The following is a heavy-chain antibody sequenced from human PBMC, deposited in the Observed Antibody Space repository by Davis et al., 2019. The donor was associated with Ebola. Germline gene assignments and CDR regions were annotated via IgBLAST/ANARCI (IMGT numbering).Heavy chain of an antibody. J-gene: IGHJ4*02. D-gene: IGHD3-22*01. CDR1: GYTFTSYD. CDR3: AKDHQYYYDSSGYYPDFDY. Sequence: ASVKDSCKASGYTFTSYDINWVRQAPGQGLEWMGWINPNSGGTNYAQKFQGWVTMTRETSISTAYMELRSLRADDTAVYYCAKDHQYYYDSSGYYPDFDYWGQGTLVTVSS. V-gene: IGHV1-2*04. CDR2: INPNSGGT.